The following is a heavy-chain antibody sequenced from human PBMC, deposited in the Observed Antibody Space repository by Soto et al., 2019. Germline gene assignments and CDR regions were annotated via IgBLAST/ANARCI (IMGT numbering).Heavy chain of an antibody. Sequence: PSQTLSLTCVISGDSVSSNSAAWNWIRLSPSRGLEWLARTYYRSRWYNDYAVPVRSRITVNPDTSKNQFSLQLTSVTPEDTAVYYCAGTTSHHWLYMDVWGKGATVTVSS. D-gene: IGHD1-7*01. CDR1: GDSVSSNSAA. CDR2: TYYRSRWYN. J-gene: IGHJ6*03. V-gene: IGHV6-1*01. CDR3: AGTTSHHWLYMDV.